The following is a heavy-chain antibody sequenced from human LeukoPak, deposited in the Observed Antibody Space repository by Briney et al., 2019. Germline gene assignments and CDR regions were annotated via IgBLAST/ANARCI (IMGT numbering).Heavy chain of an antibody. V-gene: IGHV6-1*01. CDR1: GDSVSSNSAA. Sequence: SQTLSLTCAISGDSVSSNSAAWNWIRQSPSRGLEWLGRTYYRSKWYNDYAVSVKSRITINPDTSKNQFSLQLNSVTPEDTAVYYCAKDRGCSSTSCYSFYMDVWGKGTTVTVSS. D-gene: IGHD2-2*01. CDR2: TYYRSKWYN. J-gene: IGHJ6*03. CDR3: AKDRGCSSTSCYSFYMDV.